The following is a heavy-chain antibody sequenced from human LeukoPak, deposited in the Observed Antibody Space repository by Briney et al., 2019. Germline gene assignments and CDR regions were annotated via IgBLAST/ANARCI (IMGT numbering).Heavy chain of an antibody. D-gene: IGHD6-19*01. J-gene: IGHJ4*02. CDR2: IIPILGIA. CDR1: GGTFSSYA. CDR3: ARPYERRHSSGWYYFDY. V-gene: IGHV1-69*04. Sequence: ASVKVSCKASGGTFSSYAISWVRQAPGQGLEWTGRIIPILGIANYAQKFQGRVTITADKSTSTAYMELSSLRSEDTAVYYCARPYERRHSSGWYYFDYWGQGTLVTVSS.